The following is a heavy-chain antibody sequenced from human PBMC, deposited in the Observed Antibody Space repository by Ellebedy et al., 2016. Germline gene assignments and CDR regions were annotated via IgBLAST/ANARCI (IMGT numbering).Heavy chain of an antibody. V-gene: IGHV1-8*01. Sequence: ASVKVSCXASGYTFTSYDINWVRQATGQGLEWMGWMNPNSGNTGYAQKFQGRVTMTRNTSISTAYMELSSLRSEDTAVYYCARRPPEGFWSGYYPRYYYYYMDVWGKGTTVTVSS. J-gene: IGHJ6*03. CDR3: ARRPPEGFWSGYYPRYYYYYMDV. D-gene: IGHD3-3*01. CDR1: GYTFTSYD. CDR2: MNPNSGNT.